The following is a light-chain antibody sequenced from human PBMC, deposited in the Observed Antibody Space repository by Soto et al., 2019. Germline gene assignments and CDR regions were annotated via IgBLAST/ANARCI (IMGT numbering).Light chain of an antibody. CDR2: DAS. CDR1: QDISNY. CDR3: QQYDNPPFT. V-gene: IGKV1-33*01. Sequence: DIQMTQSPSSLSASVGDRVTITCQASQDISNYLNWYQQKPGKAPKLLIYDASNLETGVPSRFSGSGPGTDFTFTISSLQPEDIATYYCQQYDNPPFTFGPGTKVDIK. J-gene: IGKJ3*01.